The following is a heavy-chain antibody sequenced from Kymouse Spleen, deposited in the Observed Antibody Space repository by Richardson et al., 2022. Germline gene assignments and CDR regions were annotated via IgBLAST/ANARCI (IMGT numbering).Heavy chain of an antibody. D-gene: IGHD3-10*01. J-gene: IGHJ4*02. CDR1: GFTFSSYD. Sequence: EVQLVESGGGLVQPGGSLRLSCAASGFTFSSYDMHWVRQATGKGLEWVSAIGTAGDTYYPGSVKGRFTISRENAKNSLYLQMNSLRAGDTAVYYCARSIDYGSGSPLGYWGQGTLVTVSS. CDR2: IGTAGDT. CDR3: ARSIDYGSGSPLGY. V-gene: IGHV3-13*01.